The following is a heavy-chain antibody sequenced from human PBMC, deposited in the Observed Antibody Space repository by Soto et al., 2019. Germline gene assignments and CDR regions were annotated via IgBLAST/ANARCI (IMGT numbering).Heavy chain of an antibody. CDR3: ARLLHDSSGYYYFDY. CDR2: IYYSGSP. CDR1: GGSISSSSYY. J-gene: IGHJ4*02. V-gene: IGHV4-39*01. Sequence: QLQLQESGPGLVKPSETLSLTCTVSGGSISSSSYYWGWIRQPPGKGLEWIGSIYYSGSPYDNPSIKRRVSISVDTSKNQFSLKLSSVTAADTAVYYCARLLHDSSGYYYFDYWGQGTLVTVSS. D-gene: IGHD3-22*01.